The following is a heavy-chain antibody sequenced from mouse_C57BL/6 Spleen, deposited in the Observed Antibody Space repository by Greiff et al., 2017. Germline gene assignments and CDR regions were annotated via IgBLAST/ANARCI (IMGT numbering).Heavy chain of an antibody. CDR2: INPSSGYT. J-gene: IGHJ2*01. CDR3: ARRGLDGYFDY. D-gene: IGHD2-3*01. Sequence: QVQLQQSGAELARPGASVKMSCKASGYTFTSYTMLWVKQRPGQGLEWIGYINPSSGYTKYNQKFKDKATLTADKSSSTAYMQLSSLTSEDSAVYYCARRGLDGYFDYWGQGTTLTVSS. V-gene: IGHV1-4*01. CDR1: GYTFTSYT.